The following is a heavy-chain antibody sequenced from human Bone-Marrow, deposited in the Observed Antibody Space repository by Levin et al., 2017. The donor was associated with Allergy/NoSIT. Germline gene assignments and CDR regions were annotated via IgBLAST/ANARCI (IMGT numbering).Heavy chain of an antibody. CDR2: VDPSGSA. J-gene: IGHJ4*02. V-gene: IGHV4-61*02. CDR1: GGSISSSSYF. CDR3: ALYTGDYDFDY. Sequence: PSETLSLTCTVSGGSISSSSYFWSWIRQSTGKGLEWIGRVDPSGSANYNPSLKSRVTMSVDTSKNRFSLELSSVTAADTAVYYCALYTGDYDFDYWGQGTLVTVSS. D-gene: IGHD2-21*02.